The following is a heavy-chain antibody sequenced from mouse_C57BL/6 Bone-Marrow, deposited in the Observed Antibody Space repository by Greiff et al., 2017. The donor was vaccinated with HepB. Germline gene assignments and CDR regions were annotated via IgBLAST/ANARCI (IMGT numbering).Heavy chain of an antibody. CDR1: GYTFTSYW. D-gene: IGHD2-1*01. V-gene: IGHV1-55*01. CDR3: ARDGIYYGNYFYFDY. CDR2: IYPGSGST. J-gene: IGHJ2*01. Sequence: VQLQQPGAELVKPGASVKMSCKASGYTFTSYWITWVKQRPGQGLEWIGDIYPGSGSTNYNEKFKSKATLTVDKSSSTAYMQLSSLTSEDSAVYYCARDGIYYGNYFYFDYWGQGTTLTVSS.